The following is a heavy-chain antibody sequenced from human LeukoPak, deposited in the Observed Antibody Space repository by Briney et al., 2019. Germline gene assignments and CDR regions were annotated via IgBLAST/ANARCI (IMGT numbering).Heavy chain of an antibody. V-gene: IGHV1-46*01. CDR3: ARDGGGDYIPDY. D-gene: IGHD4-11*01. Sequence: ASVKVSCKASGYTFTSYYMHWVRQAPGQGLEWMGIINPSGGSTSYAQKFQGRVTMTRDMSTSTVYMELSSLRSEDTAVYYCARDGGGDYIPDYWGQGTLVTVSS. CDR2: INPSGGST. CDR1: GYTFTSYY. J-gene: IGHJ4*02.